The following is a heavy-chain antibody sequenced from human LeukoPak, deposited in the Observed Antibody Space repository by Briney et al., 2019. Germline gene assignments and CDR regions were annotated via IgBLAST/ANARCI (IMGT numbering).Heavy chain of an antibody. CDR3: AREHSSSSGKVFNY. V-gene: IGHV1-2*02. D-gene: IGHD6-6*01. CDR1: GYTFPGYY. J-gene: IGHJ4*02. Sequence: ASVKVSCKASGYTFPGYYMHWVRQAPGQGLEWMGWINPNSGGTNYAQKFQGRVTMTRDTSISTAYMELSRLRSDDTAVYYCAREHSSSSGKVFNYWGQGTLVTVSS. CDR2: INPNSGGT.